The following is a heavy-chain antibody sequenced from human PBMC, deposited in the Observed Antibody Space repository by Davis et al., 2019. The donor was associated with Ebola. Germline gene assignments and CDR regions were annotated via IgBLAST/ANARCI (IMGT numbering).Heavy chain of an antibody. CDR2: ITHSGST. CDR1: GFTFSSYA. CDR3: ARFPSGYGYYYYYYGMDV. V-gene: IGHV4-34*01. J-gene: IGHJ6*02. D-gene: IGHD5-12*01. Sequence: GSLRLSCAASGFTFSSYAMSWVRQAPGKGLEWIGEITHSGSTNYNPSLKSRVTISVDTSKNQFSLKLSSVTAADTAVYYCARFPSGYGYYYYYYGMDVWGQGTTVTVSS.